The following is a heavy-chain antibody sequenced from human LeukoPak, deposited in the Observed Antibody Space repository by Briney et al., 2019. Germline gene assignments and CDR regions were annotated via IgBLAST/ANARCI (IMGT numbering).Heavy chain of an antibody. J-gene: IGHJ4*02. CDR1: GYTLTELS. CDR2: FDPEDGET. Sequence: ASVKVSCKVSGYTLTELSMHWVRQAPGKGLEWMGGFDPEDGETIYAQKFQGRVTMTEDTSTGTAYMELSSLRSEDTAVYYCATFRCSSTSCYIGFDYWGQGTLVTVSS. D-gene: IGHD2-2*02. V-gene: IGHV1-24*01. CDR3: ATFRCSSTSCYIGFDY.